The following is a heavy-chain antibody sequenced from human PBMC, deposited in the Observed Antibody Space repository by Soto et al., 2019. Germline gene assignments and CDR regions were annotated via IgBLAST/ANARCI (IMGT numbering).Heavy chain of an antibody. Sequence: KSGGSLRLSCTASGFTFGDYAMSWFRQAPGKGLEWVGFIRSKAYGGTTEYAASVKGRFTISRDDSKSIAYLQMNSLKTEDTAVYYCTRPVRSSILWWSVDWGQGTLVTVSS. J-gene: IGHJ4*02. CDR1: GFTFGDYA. CDR2: IRSKAYGGTT. CDR3: TRPVRSSILWWSVD. D-gene: IGHD2-21*01. V-gene: IGHV3-49*05.